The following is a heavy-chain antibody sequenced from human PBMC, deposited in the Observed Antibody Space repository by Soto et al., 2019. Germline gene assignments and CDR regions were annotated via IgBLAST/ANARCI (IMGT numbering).Heavy chain of an antibody. D-gene: IGHD2-21*02. CDR2: ISYDGSNK. Sequence: GGSLRLSCAASGFTFSSYWMSWVRQAPGKGLEWVAVISYDGSNKYYADSVKGRFTISRDNSKNTLYLQMNSLRAEDTAVYYCEAYCGGDCYPSGMDVWGQGTTVTVSS. CDR3: EAYCGGDCYPSGMDV. J-gene: IGHJ6*02. V-gene: IGHV3-30-3*01. CDR1: GFTFSSYW.